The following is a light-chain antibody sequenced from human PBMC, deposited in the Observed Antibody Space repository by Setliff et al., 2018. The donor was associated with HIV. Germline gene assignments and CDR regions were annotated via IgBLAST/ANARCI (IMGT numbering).Light chain of an antibody. CDR2: DVS. CDR3: LSHTSRSTYV. J-gene: IGLJ1*01. CDR1: SSDVGGYNY. Sequence: QSALTQPASVSGSPGQSITISCTGTSSDVGGYNYVSWYQLHPGKAPKLMIFDVSERPSGVSNRFSGSKSGNTASLTISGLQAEDEANYHCLSHTSRSTYVFGTGTKVTVL. V-gene: IGLV2-14*03.